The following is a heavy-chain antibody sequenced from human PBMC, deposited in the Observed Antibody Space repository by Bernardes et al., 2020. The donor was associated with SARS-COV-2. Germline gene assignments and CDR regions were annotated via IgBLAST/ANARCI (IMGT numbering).Heavy chain of an antibody. D-gene: IGHD3-10*01. J-gene: IGHJ6*02. CDR2: ISAYNGNT. CDR3: ARDHYVVQGVIIKGLGNYYGMDV. V-gene: IGHV1-18*04. Sequence: ASVKVSCKASGYTLTSYGIIWVRQAPGQGLEWMGWISAYNGNTNYAQKLQGRVTMTTDTSTSTAYMELRSLRSDDTAVYYCARDHYVVQGVIIKGLGNYYGMDVWGQGTTVTVSS. CDR1: GYTLTSYG.